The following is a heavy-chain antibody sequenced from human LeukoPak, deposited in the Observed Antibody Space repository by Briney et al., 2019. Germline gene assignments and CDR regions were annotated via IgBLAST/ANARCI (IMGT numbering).Heavy chain of an antibody. CDR3: ARLNSSSWYVNYYYYYMDV. CDR1: GDSISTSSYY. CDR2: IYYSGST. Sequence: SETLSLTCSVSGDSISTSSYYWGWIRQPPGKGLEWIGTIYYSGSTYYNPSLTSRVTISVDTSKNQFSLKLSSVTAADTAVYYCARLNSSSWYVNYYYYYMDVWGKGTTVTISS. D-gene: IGHD6-13*01. J-gene: IGHJ6*03. V-gene: IGHV4-39*01.